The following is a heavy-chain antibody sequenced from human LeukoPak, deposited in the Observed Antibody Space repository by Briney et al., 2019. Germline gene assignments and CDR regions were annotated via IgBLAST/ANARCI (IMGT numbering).Heavy chain of an antibody. CDR3: ARDSGSGFYYYYGMAV. CDR2: ISYDGSNK. Sequence: GGSLRLSCAASGFTFSNYAMYWVRQAPGKGLEWVAVISYDGSNKYYADSVKGRLTISRDNSKNTLYLQMNSLRPEDTAVYYCARDSGSGFYYYYGMAVWGRGTTVTVSS. V-gene: IGHV3-30-3*01. CDR1: GFTFSNYA. D-gene: IGHD6-19*01. J-gene: IGHJ6*02.